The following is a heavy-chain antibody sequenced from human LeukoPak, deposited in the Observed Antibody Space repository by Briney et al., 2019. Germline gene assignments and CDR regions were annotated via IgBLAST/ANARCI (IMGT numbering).Heavy chain of an antibody. D-gene: IGHD2-21*02. CDR3: ARGLPVTASFYFDY. CDR2: RHHSGST. Sequence: PSETLSLTCTVSGGSINTYFWSWIRQTPGKGLEWIGYRHHSGSTDYNPSLKSRVTTSLDPSKSQFSLRLTSLTFADTAVYFCARGLPVTASFYFDYWGQGTLVTVSS. CDR1: GGSINTYF. V-gene: IGHV4-59*01. J-gene: IGHJ4*02.